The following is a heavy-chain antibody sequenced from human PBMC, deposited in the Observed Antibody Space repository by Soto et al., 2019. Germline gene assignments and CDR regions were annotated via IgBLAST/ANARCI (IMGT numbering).Heavy chain of an antibody. CDR2: NSYDGSNK. CDR1: GFSFSSFG. Sequence: QVQQVESGGGVVQPGRSLRLSCAASGFSFSSFGMHWVRQAPGKGLEWVAFNSYDGSNKYYADSVKGRLTISRDSSKKTLYLQMNSLRPEDTAVYYCAKALGELSPESYDYWGQGTLVTVSS. J-gene: IGHJ4*02. D-gene: IGHD3-16*02. V-gene: IGHV3-30*18. CDR3: AKALGELSPESYDY.